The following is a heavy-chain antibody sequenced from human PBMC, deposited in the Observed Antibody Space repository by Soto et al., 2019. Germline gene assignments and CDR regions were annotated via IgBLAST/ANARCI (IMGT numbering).Heavy chain of an antibody. V-gene: IGHV1-2*02. CDR3: AREGDFRRQTVAGTLHWFFDF. CDR2: INPHTGGT. D-gene: IGHD6-19*01. CDR1: GYTFNGYY. J-gene: IGHJ2*01. Sequence: QVQLVQSGAEVKKPGASVQVSCRASGYTFNGYYLHWVRQAPGEGPEGMGWINPHTGGTNYAQKFEGRVTMTGDTSISTAYMELTRLRPDDTALYYCAREGDFRRQTVAGTLHWFFDFWGRGTQVTVSS.